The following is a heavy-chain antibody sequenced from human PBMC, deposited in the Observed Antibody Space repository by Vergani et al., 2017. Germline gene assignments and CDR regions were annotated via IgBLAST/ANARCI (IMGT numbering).Heavy chain of an antibody. Sequence: QVQLVESGGGVVQPGRSLRLSCAASGFTFSSYGMHWVRQAPGKGLEWVAVITYDGSKKYYADSVKGRFTISRDNSKNTLYLQMNSLRAEDTAVFYCAKVMVRGKPGYGMDVWGQGTTVTVSS. CDR1: GFTFSSYG. CDR3: AKVMVRGKPGYGMDV. CDR2: ITYDGSKK. V-gene: IGHV3-30*18. J-gene: IGHJ6*02. D-gene: IGHD3-10*01.